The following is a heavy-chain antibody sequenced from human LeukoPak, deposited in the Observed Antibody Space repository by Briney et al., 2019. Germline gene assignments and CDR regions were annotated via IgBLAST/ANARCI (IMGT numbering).Heavy chain of an antibody. J-gene: IGHJ4*02. V-gene: IGHV4-34*01. CDR1: GGSFSGYY. D-gene: IGHD2/OR15-2a*01. Sequence: SETLSLTCAVYGGSFSGYYWSWIRQPPGKGLEWIGEINHSGSTNYNPSLKSRVTISVDTSKNQFSLKLSSVTAADTAVYYCARAVRPQNYFDYKVGSYFDYWGQGTLVTVSS. CDR2: INHSGST. CDR3: ARAVRPQNYFDYKVGSYFDY.